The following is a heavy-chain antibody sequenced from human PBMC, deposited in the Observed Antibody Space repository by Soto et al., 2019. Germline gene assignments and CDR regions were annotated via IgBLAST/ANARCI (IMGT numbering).Heavy chain of an antibody. CDR2: IAYDGINK. J-gene: IGHJ6*02. V-gene: IGHV3-30-3*01. D-gene: IGHD2-15*01. Sequence: QVQLVESGGGVVQPGTSLRLSCVASGFTFSKFDMHCIRQTPDKRLQWVAFIAYDGINKYYTGSVKGRFTVSRDNSKSTVSLQMNNLGLEDTATYFCARGDQYDILLRYYAMDVWGLGTTVTISS. CDR1: GFTFSKFD. CDR3: ARGDQYDILLRYYAMDV.